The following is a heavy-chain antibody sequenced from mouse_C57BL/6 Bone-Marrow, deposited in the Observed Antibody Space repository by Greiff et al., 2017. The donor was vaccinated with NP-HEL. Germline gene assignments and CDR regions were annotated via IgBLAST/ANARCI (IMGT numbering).Heavy chain of an antibody. CDR1: GYAFSSSW. CDR2: IYPGDGDT. V-gene: IGHV1-82*01. Sequence: QVQLKQSGPELVKPGASVKISCKASGYAFSSSWMNWVKQRPGKGLEWIGRIYPGDGDTNYNGKFKGKATLTADKSSSTAYMQLSSLTSEDSAVYVCARILITTSRGYFDYWGQGTTLTVSS. D-gene: IGHD1-1*01. J-gene: IGHJ2*01. CDR3: ARILITTSRGYFDY.